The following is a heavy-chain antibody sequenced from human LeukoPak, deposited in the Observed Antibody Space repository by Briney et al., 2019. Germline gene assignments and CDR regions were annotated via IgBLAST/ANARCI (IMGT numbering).Heavy chain of an antibody. CDR1: GYTFTSYG. CDR2: ISAYNGNT. J-gene: IGHJ5*02. CDR3: ALNHYDFWSGHSGP. Sequence: GASVKVSCKASGYTFTSYGISWVRQAPGQGLEWMGWISAYNGNTNYAQKLQGRVTMTTDTSTSTAYMELRSLRSDDTAVYYCALNHYDFWSGHSGPWGQGTLVTVSS. V-gene: IGHV1-18*01. D-gene: IGHD3-3*01.